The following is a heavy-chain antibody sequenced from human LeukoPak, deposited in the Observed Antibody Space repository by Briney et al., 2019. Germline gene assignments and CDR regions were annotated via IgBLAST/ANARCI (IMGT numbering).Heavy chain of an antibody. V-gene: IGHV4-39*07. D-gene: IGHD6-19*01. CDR2: IYYSGST. J-gene: IGHJ5*02. CDR3: AREGVQQWLVLGWFDP. CDR1: GGSISSSSYY. Sequence: SETLSLTCTVSGGSISSSSYYWGWIRQPPGKGLEWIGSIYYSGSTYYNPSLKSRVTISVDTSKNQFSLKLSSVTAADTAVYYCAREGVQQWLVLGWFDPWGQGTLVTVSS.